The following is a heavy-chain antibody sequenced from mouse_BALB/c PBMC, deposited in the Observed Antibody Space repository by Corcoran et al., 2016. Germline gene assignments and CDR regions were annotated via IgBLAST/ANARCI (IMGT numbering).Heavy chain of an antibody. J-gene: IGHJ4*01. Sequence: QIQLVQSGPELKKPGETVKISCKASGYTFTNYGMNWVKPAPGKGLKWMGWINTYTGEPTYADDFKGRFAFSLETSASTAYLQINNLKNEDTATYFCAIAPLDYYAMDSWGQGTSVTVSS. CDR1: GYTFTNYG. V-gene: IGHV9-3-1*01. D-gene: IGHD6-1*01. CDR3: AIAPLDYYAMDS. CDR2: INTYTGEP.